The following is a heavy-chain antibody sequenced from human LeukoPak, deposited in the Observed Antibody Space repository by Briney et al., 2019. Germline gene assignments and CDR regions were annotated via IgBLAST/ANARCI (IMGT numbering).Heavy chain of an antibody. CDR1: GFTFSSYA. Sequence: GGSLRLSCAASGFTFSSYAMNRVRQAPGKELEWVSAVRGSDAGTAYADSVKGRFTISRDNSKNTLYLQMNSLRAEDTAVYYCAKNRGGSYYSGSDYWGQGTLVTVSS. V-gene: IGHV3-23*01. D-gene: IGHD1-26*01. J-gene: IGHJ4*02. CDR3: AKNRGGSYYSGSDY. CDR2: VRGSDAGT.